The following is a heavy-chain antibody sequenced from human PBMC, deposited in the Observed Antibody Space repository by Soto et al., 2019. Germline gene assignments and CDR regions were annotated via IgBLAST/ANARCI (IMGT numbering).Heavy chain of an antibody. CDR1: GFAVSNNY. D-gene: IGHD3-22*01. Sequence: GGSLRLSCVASGFAVSNNYMNWVRQAPGKGLEWVSVVYSGGTTYYADSVRGRFTVSRDDSKNTLFLQMSSLRAEDTAVYYCARAGSPFDSDSSGYWGFDHWGQGTLVTVS. CDR2: VYSGGTT. CDR3: ARAGSPFDSDSSGYWGFDH. J-gene: IGHJ4*02. V-gene: IGHV3-53*01.